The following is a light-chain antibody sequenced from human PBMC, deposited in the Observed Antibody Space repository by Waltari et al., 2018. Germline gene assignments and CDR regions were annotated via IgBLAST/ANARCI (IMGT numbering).Light chain of an antibody. CDR1: QSISTW. CDR3: QQYNESPCT. Sequence: THITQSPSTLPASVGDRVTVTCRASQSISTWVAWYQPISGEAPNYLTLKASSLESGVPSRFSGSGSGTEFTLSISSLRPDDFATYYCQQYNESPCTFGQGTKLEIK. J-gene: IGKJ2*02. CDR2: KAS. V-gene: IGKV1-5*03.